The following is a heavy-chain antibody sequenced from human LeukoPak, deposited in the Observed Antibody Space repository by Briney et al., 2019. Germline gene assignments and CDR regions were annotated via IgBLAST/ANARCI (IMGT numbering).Heavy chain of an antibody. J-gene: IGHJ3*02. CDR3: ASCSSTTPDAFDI. CDR1: GSRFTSYW. Sequence: GGPLKISCKGSGSRFTSYWIGGVRQLPGKGLEGMGIIYPGESDNRYSPSFQGQVTISAEKSISTAYLQWSSLKASDAAMYFCASCSSTTPDAFDIWGQGTMVTVSP. D-gene: IGHD2-2*01. V-gene: IGHV5-51*01. CDR2: IYPGESDN.